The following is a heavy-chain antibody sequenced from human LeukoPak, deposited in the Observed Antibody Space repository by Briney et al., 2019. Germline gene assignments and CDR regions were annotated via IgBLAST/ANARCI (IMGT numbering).Heavy chain of an antibody. J-gene: IGHJ4*02. CDR3: AKEAVAGIVY. D-gene: IGHD6-19*01. V-gene: IGHV3-33*06. CDR1: GFPFSSYG. CDR2: IWYDGSNK. Sequence: GRSLRLSCAASGFPFSSYGMHWVRQAPGKGLEWVAVIWYDGSNKYYADSVKGRFTISRDNSKNTLYLQMNSLRAEDTAVYYCAKEAVAGIVYWGQGTLVTVSS.